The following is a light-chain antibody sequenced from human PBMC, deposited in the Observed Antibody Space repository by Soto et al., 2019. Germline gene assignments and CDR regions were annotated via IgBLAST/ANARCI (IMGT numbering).Light chain of an antibody. J-gene: IGKJ4*01. CDR2: GAS. CDR3: QQFATSPLT. V-gene: IGKV3-20*01. CDR1: QSLSSSY. Sequence: EIVLTQSPGPLSLSPGERATLSCRASQSLSSSYLAWYQQKPGQAPRLLIYGASSRATGIPDRFSGSGSGTDFTLTISRLEPEDFAVYYCQQFATSPLTFGGGTKVDI.